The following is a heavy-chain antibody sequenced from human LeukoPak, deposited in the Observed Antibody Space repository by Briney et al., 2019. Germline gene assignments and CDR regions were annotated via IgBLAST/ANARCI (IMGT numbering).Heavy chain of an antibody. J-gene: IGHJ4*02. CDR1: GYTFTGYY. Sequence: ASVKVSCKASGYTFTGYYMHWVRQAPGQGLEWMGRINPNSGGTNYAQKFQGRVTMTRDTSTSTVYMELSSLRSEDTAVYYCARLYSSSSGFDYWGQGTLVTVSS. V-gene: IGHV1-2*06. CDR2: INPNSGGT. CDR3: ARLYSSSSGFDY. D-gene: IGHD6-6*01.